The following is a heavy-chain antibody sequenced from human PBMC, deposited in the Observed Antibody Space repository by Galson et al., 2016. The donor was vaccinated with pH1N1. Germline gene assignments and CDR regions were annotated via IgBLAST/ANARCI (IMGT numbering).Heavy chain of an antibody. CDR1: GAIFNSYA. Sequence: SVKVSCKASGAIFNSYAISWVRQAPGQGLEWMGRFIPIFGPANYIQKFQGKITITADESTNTAYLELTSLRSEDTAIYYCASSLSPQGGYSYPENFDSWGHGTLVTVSS. V-gene: IGHV1-69*13. J-gene: IGHJ4*01. D-gene: IGHD1-14*01. CDR3: ASSLSPQGGYSYPENFDS. CDR2: FIPIFGPA.